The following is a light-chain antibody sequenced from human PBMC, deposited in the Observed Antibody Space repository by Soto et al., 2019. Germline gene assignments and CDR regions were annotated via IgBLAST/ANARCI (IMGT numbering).Light chain of an antibody. CDR2: GAS. J-gene: IGKJ1*01. CDR3: QQYNNWPQT. V-gene: IGKV3-20*01. Sequence: EIVLTQSPGTLSLSPGERATLSCRASQSVTNNYLAWFQQKPGQPPRLLMYGASSRAAGIPDSFSGSGSGTDFTLTTTRLEPEDFAVYYCQQYNNWPQTFGQGTKVDIK. CDR1: QSVTNNY.